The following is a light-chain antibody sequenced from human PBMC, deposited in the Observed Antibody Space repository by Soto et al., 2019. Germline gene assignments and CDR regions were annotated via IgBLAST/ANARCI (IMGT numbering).Light chain of an antibody. V-gene: IGKV3-20*01. Sequence: IVLTQSPDTLSLSPGERATLSCRSSQSLSFDSLTWYQHKPGQAPRLLIYGASNRASGIPDRFSGSGSGTDFTLTISSLEPEDFAVYYCQEFRTFTFGPGTKVDFK. CDR2: GAS. J-gene: IGKJ3*01. CDR3: QEFRTFT. CDR1: QSLSFDS.